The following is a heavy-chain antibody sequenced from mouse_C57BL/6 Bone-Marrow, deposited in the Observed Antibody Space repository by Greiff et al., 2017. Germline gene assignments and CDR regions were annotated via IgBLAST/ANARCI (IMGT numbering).Heavy chain of an antibody. CDR3: AMGMEDNYRYYYAMDY. J-gene: IGHJ4*01. V-gene: IGHV1-74*01. CDR2: IHPSDSDT. D-gene: IGHD1-3*01. CDR1: GYNITSYW. Sequence: QVQLQQPGAELVKPGASVKVSCTASGYNITSYWMHWVKQRPGQGLEWIGRIHPSDSDTNYNQKFKGKATLTVDQSSSTAYLQLSSLTSEDTAVYYCAMGMEDNYRYYYAMDYWGQGTSVTVSS.